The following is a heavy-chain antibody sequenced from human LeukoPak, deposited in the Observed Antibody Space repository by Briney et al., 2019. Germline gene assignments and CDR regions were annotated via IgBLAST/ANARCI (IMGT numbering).Heavy chain of an antibody. J-gene: IGHJ6*03. V-gene: IGHV1-18*01. CDR1: GYTFTSYG. CDR2: IIAYNGNT. Sequence: ASVKVSCKASGYTFTSYGISWVRQAPGQGLEWMGWIIAYNGNTNYAQKLQGRVTMTTDTSTSTAYMELRSLRSDDTAVYYCAKRRGLELLYYYYMDVWGKGTTVTVSS. D-gene: IGHD1-7*01. CDR3: AKRRGLELLYYYYMDV.